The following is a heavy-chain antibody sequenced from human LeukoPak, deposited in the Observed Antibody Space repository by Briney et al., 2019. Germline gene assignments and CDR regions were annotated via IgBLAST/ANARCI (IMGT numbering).Heavy chain of an antibody. CDR3: ARDCRKYYYDSSGCGFTPSKYNWFDP. J-gene: IGHJ5*02. V-gene: IGHV1-18*01. D-gene: IGHD3-22*01. CDR1: GYTFTSYG. Sequence: ASVKVSCKASGYTFTSYGISWVRQAPGQGLEWMGWISAYNGNTNYAQKLQGRVTMTTDTSTSTAYMELRSLRSDDTAAYYCARDCRKYYYDSSGCGFTPSKYNWFDPWGQGTLVTVSS. CDR2: ISAYNGNT.